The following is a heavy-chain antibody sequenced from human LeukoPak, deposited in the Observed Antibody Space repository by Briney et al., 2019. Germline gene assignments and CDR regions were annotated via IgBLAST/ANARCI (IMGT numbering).Heavy chain of an antibody. Sequence: ASVKVSCKASGGTFSSYAISWVRQAPGQGLEWMGGIIPIFGTANYAQKFQGRVTITADESTSTAYMELSSLRSEDTAVYYCAREGIGYCTNGVCPDYWGQGTLVTVSS. CDR1: GGTFSSYA. D-gene: IGHD2-8*01. V-gene: IGHV1-69*13. J-gene: IGHJ4*02. CDR2: IIPIFGTA. CDR3: AREGIGYCTNGVCPDY.